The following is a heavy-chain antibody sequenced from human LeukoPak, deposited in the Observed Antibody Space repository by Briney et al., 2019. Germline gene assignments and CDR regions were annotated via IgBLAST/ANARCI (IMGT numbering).Heavy chain of an antibody. Sequence: ASVKVSCKASGYTLTDHYIHWVRQAPGQGLKLMGRINPNSGVANYAQKFQGRVTMTRDTSISTAYMELSSLTSDDTAVYYCARGAAVGQTRDYWGQGTLVTVSS. J-gene: IGHJ4*02. CDR3: ARGAAVGQTRDY. V-gene: IGHV1-2*06. CDR1: GYTLTDHY. D-gene: IGHD6-13*01. CDR2: INPNSGVA.